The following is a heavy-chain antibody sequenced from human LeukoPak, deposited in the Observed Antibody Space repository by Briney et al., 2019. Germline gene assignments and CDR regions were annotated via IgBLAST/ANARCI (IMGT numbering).Heavy chain of an antibody. J-gene: IGHJ5*02. D-gene: IGHD1-26*01. CDR3: ARDNSVGDNALWFDP. CDR1: VYTFTSYY. CDR2: INPTGGST. Sequence: GASVKVSCKASVYTFTSYYMHWVRQAPGQGLEWTGLINPTGGSTGYAQKFQGRVTMTRDLSTSTDYMEFSSLRSEDTAIYYCARDNSVGDNALWFDPWGQGTMVTASS. V-gene: IGHV1-46*01.